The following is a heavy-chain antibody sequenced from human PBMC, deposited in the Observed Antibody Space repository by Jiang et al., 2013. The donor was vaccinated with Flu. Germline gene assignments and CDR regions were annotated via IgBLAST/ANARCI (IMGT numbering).Heavy chain of an antibody. D-gene: IGHD2-8*02. V-gene: IGHV1/OR15-3*02. CDR3: ASSIVAGVLAFDY. CDR2: INAGNGNT. CDR1: GYTLTELS. J-gene: IGHJ4*02. Sequence: EVKKPGASVKVSCKVSGYTLTELSMHWVRQAPGKGLEWMGWINAGNGNTKYSQKFQGRVTITRDTSASTAYMELSSLRSEDTAVYYCASSIVAGVLAFDYWGQGTLVTVSS.